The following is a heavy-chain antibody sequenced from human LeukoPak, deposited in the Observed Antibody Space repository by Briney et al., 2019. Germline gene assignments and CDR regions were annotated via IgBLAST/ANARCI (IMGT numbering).Heavy chain of an antibody. CDR1: GYTFTSYD. V-gene: IGHV1-8*01. J-gene: IGHJ4*02. D-gene: IGHD3-3*01. CDR2: MNPNSGNT. CDR3: ARGYEYYGFWSGYYDPLTAWSY. Sequence: ASVKVSCKASGYTFTSYDINWVRQVTGQGLEWMGWMNPNSGNTGYAQKFQGRVTMTRNTSISTAYMELSSLRSEDTAVYYCARGYEYYGFWSGYYDPLTAWSYWGQGTLVTVSS.